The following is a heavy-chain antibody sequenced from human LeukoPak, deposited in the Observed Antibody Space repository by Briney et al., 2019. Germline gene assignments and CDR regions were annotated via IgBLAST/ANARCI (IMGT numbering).Heavy chain of an antibody. D-gene: IGHD6-13*01. CDR1: GYTFPSYD. J-gene: IGHJ5*02. CDR2: MNPNTGNT. CDR3: ARVGSSWYNYFDP. V-gene: IGHV1-8*01. Sequence: ASVTLSCKASGYTFPSYDIHWVRQATGQGLAWMGWMNPNTGNTDYAQKFQGRVTMTRNTSNRTAYMGLNSLTSDDAAEYYCARVGSSWYNYFDPWGQGTLVTVSS.